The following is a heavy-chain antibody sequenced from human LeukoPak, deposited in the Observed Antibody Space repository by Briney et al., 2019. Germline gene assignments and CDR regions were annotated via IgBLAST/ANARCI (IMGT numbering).Heavy chain of an antibody. J-gene: IGHJ6*02. D-gene: IGHD4-17*01. CDR3: ARRDRVTTYVEVYYYGMTS. Sequence: GASVTVSCKASGGTFSSYAISWVRQAPGQGLEWMGGIIPIFGTANYAQKFQGRVTITADESTSTAYMELSSLRSEDTAVYYCARRDRVTTYVEVYYYGMTSGAKGPRSPSP. CDR2: IIPIFGTA. V-gene: IGHV1-69*13. CDR1: GGTFSSYA.